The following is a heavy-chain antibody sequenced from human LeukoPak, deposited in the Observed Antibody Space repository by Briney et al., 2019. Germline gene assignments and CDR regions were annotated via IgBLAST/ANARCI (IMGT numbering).Heavy chain of an antibody. CDR1: GFTFSSYA. D-gene: IGHD2-2*01. V-gene: IGHV3-23*01. CDR3: AKVWGFVVPAATFDY. CDR2: ISGSGGST. Sequence: GGSLRLSCAASGFTFSSYAMSWVRQAPGKGLEWVSAISGSGGSTYYADSVKGRFTISRDNSKDTLYLQMNSLRAEDTAVYYCAKVWGFVVPAATFDYWGQGTLVTVSS. J-gene: IGHJ4*02.